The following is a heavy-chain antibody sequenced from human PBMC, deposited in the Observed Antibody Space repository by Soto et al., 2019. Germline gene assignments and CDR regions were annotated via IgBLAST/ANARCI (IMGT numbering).Heavy chain of an antibody. CDR1: GGTFSSYA. V-gene: IGHV1-69*13. J-gene: IGHJ3*02. CDR3: ARERGFGELLGLGAFDI. D-gene: IGHD3-10*01. CDR2: IIPIFGTA. Sequence: ASVKVSCKASGGTFSSYAISWVRQAPGQGLEWMGGIIPIFGTANYAQKFQGRVTITADESTSTAYMELSSLRSEDTAVYYCARERGFGELLGLGAFDIWGQGTMVTVSS.